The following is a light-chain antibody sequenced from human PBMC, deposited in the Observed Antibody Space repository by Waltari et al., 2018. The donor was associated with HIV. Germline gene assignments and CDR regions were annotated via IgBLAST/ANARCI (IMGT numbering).Light chain of an antibody. J-gene: IGKJ2*01. Sequence: DIQMTQSPSSLSAYVGDRVTITCRESQSISSYFNWYQQKPGKAPNLLIYAASTLQSGVPSRFSGSGSGTDFTLTISSLQPEDFATYYCQQSYSTPPGYTFGQGTMLEIK. CDR2: AAS. CDR1: QSISSY. V-gene: IGKV1-39*01. CDR3: QQSYSTPPGYT.